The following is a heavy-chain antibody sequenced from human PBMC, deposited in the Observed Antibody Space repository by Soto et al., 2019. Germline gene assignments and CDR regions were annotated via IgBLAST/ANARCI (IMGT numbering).Heavy chain of an antibody. CDR1: GFTFSSYS. Sequence: EVQLVESGGGLVQPGGSLRLSCAASGFTFSSYSMNWVRQAPGKGLEWVSYISSSSSTIYYADSVKGRFTISRDNAKNSLYLQMNSLRDEDTAVYYCARGRVPYTGTYGGAFDILGQGTMVTVSS. V-gene: IGHV3-48*02. J-gene: IGHJ3*02. D-gene: IGHD1-1*01. CDR2: ISSSSSTI. CDR3: ARGRVPYTGTYGGAFDI.